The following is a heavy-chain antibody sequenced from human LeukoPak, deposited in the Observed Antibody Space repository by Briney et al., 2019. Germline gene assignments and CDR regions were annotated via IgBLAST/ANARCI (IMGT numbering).Heavy chain of an antibody. D-gene: IGHD3-10*01. Sequence: PGGSLRLSCAASGFTFSSYSMNWVRQAPGKGLEWVSYISSSSSTIYYADSVKGRFTISRDNAKNSLYPQMNSLRAEDTAVYYCAKKDGSGSYYNVALDYWGQGTLVTVSS. CDR1: GFTFSSYS. V-gene: IGHV3-48*01. CDR2: ISSSSSTI. J-gene: IGHJ4*02. CDR3: AKKDGSGSYYNVALDY.